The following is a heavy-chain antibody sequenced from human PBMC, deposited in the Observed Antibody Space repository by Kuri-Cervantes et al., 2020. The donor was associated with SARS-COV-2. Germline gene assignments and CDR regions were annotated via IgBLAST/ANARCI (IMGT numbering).Heavy chain of an antibody. Sequence: SQTLSLTCAVYGGSFSGYYWSWIRQPPGKGLEWIGEINHSGSTNYNPSLKSRVTISVDTSKNQFPLKLSSVTAADTAVYYCARGPTGGYDFWSGYETNFDYWGQGTLVTVSS. CDR3: ARGPTGGYDFWSGYETNFDY. J-gene: IGHJ4*02. CDR2: INHSGST. V-gene: IGHV4-34*01. D-gene: IGHD3-3*01. CDR1: GGSFSGYY.